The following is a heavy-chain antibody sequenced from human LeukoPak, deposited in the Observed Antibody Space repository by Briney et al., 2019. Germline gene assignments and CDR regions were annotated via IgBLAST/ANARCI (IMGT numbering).Heavy chain of an antibody. J-gene: IGHJ4*02. CDR2: ISYDGSNK. CDR3: AKDQWELRPGGFDY. Sequence: PGGSLRLPCAASGFTFSSYGMHWVRQAPGKGLEWVAVISYDGSNKYYADSVKGRFTISRDNSKNTLYLQMNSLRAEDTAVYYCAKDQWELRPGGFDYWGQGTLVTVSS. D-gene: IGHD1-26*01. V-gene: IGHV3-30*18. CDR1: GFTFSSYG.